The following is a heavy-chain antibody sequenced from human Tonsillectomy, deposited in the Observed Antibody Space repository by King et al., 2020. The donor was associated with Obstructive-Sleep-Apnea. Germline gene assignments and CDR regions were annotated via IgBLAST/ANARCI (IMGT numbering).Heavy chain of an antibody. J-gene: IGHJ6*02. CDR2: IYLGDSDA. Sequence: VQLVESGAEVKKPGESLKISCKGSGNSFTNYWIAWVRQMPGKGLEWMGIIYLGDSDARYGPSFQGQVTISADKSISTAYLQWSSLRASDTAMYYCGRLLDSTTSNYYYGLDVWGQGTTVTVSS. V-gene: IGHV5-51*01. CDR3: GRLLDSTTSNYYYGLDV. D-gene: IGHD6-6*01. CDR1: GNSFTNYW.